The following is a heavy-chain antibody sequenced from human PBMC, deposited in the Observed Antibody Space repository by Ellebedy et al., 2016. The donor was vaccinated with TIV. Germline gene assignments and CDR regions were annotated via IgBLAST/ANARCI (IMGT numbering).Heavy chain of an antibody. Sequence: ASVKVSRKASGGTFRSYAISWVRQAPGQGLEWMGGILPSVGSADYAQRFQGRVTITAGESTSTVHMEMSSLRSEDTAVYYCAKLGRFGETMPPYYYYGMDVWGQGTTVTVSS. CDR2: ILPSVGSA. CDR3: AKLGRFGETMPPYYYYGMDV. J-gene: IGHJ6*02. CDR1: GGTFRSYA. D-gene: IGHD3-10*01. V-gene: IGHV1-69*13.